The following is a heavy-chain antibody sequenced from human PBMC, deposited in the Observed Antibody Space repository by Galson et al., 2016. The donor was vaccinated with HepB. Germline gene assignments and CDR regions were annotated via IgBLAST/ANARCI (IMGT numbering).Heavy chain of an antibody. J-gene: IGHJ4*02. CDR3: VSGNDAHAYGY. CDR1: GFTFTVYW. V-gene: IGHV3-74*01. CDR2: INLDGSTT. Sequence: SLRLSCAASGFTFTVYWMYWVRQAPGKGLVWVSRINLDGSTTTYADSVKGRFTISRDNARNTLALQMDSLRAEDTAVSYCVSGNDAHAYGYWGQGTLVTVSS. D-gene: IGHD1-14*01.